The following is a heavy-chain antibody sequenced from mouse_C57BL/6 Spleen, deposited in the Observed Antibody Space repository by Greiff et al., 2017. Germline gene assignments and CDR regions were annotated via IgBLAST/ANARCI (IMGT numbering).Heavy chain of an antibody. V-gene: IGHV2-6*01. CDR2: IWGVGST. CDR3: ASNHEGAMDY. J-gene: IGHJ4*01. Sequence: VNVVESGPGLVAPSQSLSITCTVSGFSLTSYGVDWVRQSPGKGLEWLGVIWGVGSTNYNSALKSRLSISKDNSKSQVFLKMNSLQTDDTAMYYCASNHEGAMDYWGQGTSVTVSS. CDR1: GFSLTSYG.